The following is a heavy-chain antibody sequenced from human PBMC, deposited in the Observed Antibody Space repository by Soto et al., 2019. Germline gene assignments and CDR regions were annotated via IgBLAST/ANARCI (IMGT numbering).Heavy chain of an antibody. CDR3: TRSGGNYSFGY. CDR1: GFTLSGSA. CDR2: IRSKTHSYAT. Sequence: EVQLVESGGGLVQPGESLKLSCAASGFTLSGSAVHWVRQASGKGLEWVGRIRSKTHSYATEYIASVKGRFTMSRDDSNNTAYLQMNGLKTDDTAVYYCTRSGGNYSFGYWGQGTRVTVSS. D-gene: IGHD1-26*01. V-gene: IGHV3-73*02. J-gene: IGHJ4*02.